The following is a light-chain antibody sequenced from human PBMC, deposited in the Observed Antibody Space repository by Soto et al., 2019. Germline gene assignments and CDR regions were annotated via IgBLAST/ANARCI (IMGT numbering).Light chain of an antibody. V-gene: IGKV3-11*01. CDR2: DAS. CDR3: QQYGSSGT. J-gene: IGKJ1*01. Sequence: EVVLTQSPATLSLSPGERATLSCRASQSVSRYLAWYQQKPGQAPRLLIYDASNRATGIPARFSGGGSGTDFTLTISRLEPEDFAVYYCQQYGSSGTFGQGTKVDIK. CDR1: QSVSRY.